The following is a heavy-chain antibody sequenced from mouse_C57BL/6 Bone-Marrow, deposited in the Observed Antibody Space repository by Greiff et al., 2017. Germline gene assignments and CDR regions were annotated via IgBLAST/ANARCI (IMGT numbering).Heavy chain of an antibody. CDR2: ISYDGSN. Sequence: EVKLVESGPGLVKPSQSLSLTCSVTGYSITSGYYWNWIRQFPGNKLEWMGYISYDGSNNYNPSLKNRISITRDTSQNQFFLKLNSVTTEDTATYYCARENCYFDYWGQGTTLTVSS. J-gene: IGHJ2*01. CDR1: GYSITSGYY. V-gene: IGHV3-6*01. CDR3: ARENCYFDY. D-gene: IGHD4-1*01.